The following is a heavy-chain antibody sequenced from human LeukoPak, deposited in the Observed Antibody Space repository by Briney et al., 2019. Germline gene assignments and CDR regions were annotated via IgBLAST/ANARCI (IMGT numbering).Heavy chain of an antibody. CDR3: ARSEGGSSWYLY. J-gene: IGHJ4*02. Sequence: ASVKVSCKASGYTFTSYDINWVRQATGQGLEWMGWISAYNGNTNYALKFQGRVTMTTDTSTSTAYMEVRSLRSDDTAIYYCARSEGGSSWYLYWGQGTLVTVSS. V-gene: IGHV1-18*01. CDR2: ISAYNGNT. D-gene: IGHD6-13*01. CDR1: GYTFTSYD.